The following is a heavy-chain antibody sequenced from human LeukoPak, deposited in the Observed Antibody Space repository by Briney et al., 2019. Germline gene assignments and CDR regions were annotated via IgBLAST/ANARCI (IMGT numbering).Heavy chain of an antibody. J-gene: IGHJ4*02. CDR3: TRTLGYNSGFFDY. D-gene: IGHD5-18*01. Sequence: GASARVSCTASGYTFTNYYLHWVRQAPGQGLQWMGMINPSGANTRYAQKLQGRVTMTRDPSTSTVDMELISLTSDDSAMYYCTRTLGYNSGFFDYWGQGTLVTVSS. CDR2: INPSGANT. CDR1: GYTFTNYY. V-gene: IGHV1-46*04.